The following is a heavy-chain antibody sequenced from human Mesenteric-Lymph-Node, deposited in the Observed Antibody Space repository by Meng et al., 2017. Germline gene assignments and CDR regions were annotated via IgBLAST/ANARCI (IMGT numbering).Heavy chain of an antibody. Sequence: DVQLVESGGGLEQSGGSLRLTCAASGFTFSNYAMHWVRQAPGKGLAWVSGIRGNGVTTYYAESVKGRFTISRDNSKNTLFLQMNSLRTEDTAIYYCARRVGADTGRFDSWGQGTLVTVSS. D-gene: IGHD1-26*01. CDR3: ARRVGADTGRFDS. V-gene: IGHV3-23*04. J-gene: IGHJ4*02. CDR2: IRGNGVTT. CDR1: GFTFSNYA.